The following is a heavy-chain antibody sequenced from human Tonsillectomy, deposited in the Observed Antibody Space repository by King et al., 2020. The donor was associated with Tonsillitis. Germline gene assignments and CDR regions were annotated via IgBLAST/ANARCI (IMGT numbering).Heavy chain of an antibody. CDR1: GYTFTGYY. CDR3: ARAITIFGVVIMYYFDY. V-gene: IGHV1-2*02. D-gene: IGHD3-3*01. Sequence: QLVQSGAEVKKPGASVKVSCKASGYTFTGYYIHWVRQAPGRGLEWMGWIHPNSGGTNCAQKFQGRVTMTRDTSISTAYMDLSRLRSDDTAVYYCARAITIFGVVIMYYFDYWGQGTLVTVSS. J-gene: IGHJ4*02. CDR2: IHPNSGGT.